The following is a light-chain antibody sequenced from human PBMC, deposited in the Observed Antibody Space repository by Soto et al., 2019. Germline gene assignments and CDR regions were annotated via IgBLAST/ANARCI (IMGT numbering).Light chain of an antibody. CDR2: EAS. CDR3: LQDFKYPRT. J-gene: IGKJ1*01. Sequence: QITHSPSSLSASVLYRVTITCRASQSISSYLNWYQQKPGKAPKLLIYEASTLQSGVPSRFSGSYSGTDFTLTIGSLQPEDFATYYCLQDFKYPRTFGQGTKVDI. V-gene: IGKV1-6*01. CDR1: QSISSY.